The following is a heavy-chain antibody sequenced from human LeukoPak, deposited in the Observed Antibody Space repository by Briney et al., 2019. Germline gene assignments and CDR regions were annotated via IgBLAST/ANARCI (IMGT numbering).Heavy chain of an antibody. CDR1: GFTFSSYG. Sequence: GGSLRLSCAASGFTFSSYGMHWVRQAPGKGLEWVAVISYDGSNKYYADSVKGRFTISRDNSKNTLYLQMNSLRAEDTAVYYCATLGLDFDYWGQGTLVTVSS. CDR2: ISYDGSNK. J-gene: IGHJ4*02. D-gene: IGHD3-16*01. V-gene: IGHV3-30*03. CDR3: ATLGLDFDY.